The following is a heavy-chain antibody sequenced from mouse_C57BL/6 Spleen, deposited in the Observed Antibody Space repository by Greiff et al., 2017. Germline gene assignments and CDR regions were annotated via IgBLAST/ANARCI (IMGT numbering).Heavy chain of an antibody. CDR2: IWRSGST. CDR3: AKNGGSSPYYFDF. Sequence: QVQLKQSGPGLVQPSQSLSITCTASGFSLTNYGVHWVRQSPGKGLEWLGVIWRSGSTDYTAAFMSRLSITNDNSKSQVFFKMNSLQADDTAIYYWAKNGGSSPYYFDFWGQGTTLTVSS. D-gene: IGHD1-1*01. J-gene: IGHJ2*01. V-gene: IGHV2-5*01. CDR1: GFSLTNYG.